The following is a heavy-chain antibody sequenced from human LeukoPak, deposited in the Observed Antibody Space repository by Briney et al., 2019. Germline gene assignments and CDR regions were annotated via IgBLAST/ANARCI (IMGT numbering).Heavy chain of an antibody. CDR2: ISSSSSYI. Sequence: GGSLRLSCAASGFTFSSYSMNWVRQAPGKGLEWVSSISSSSSYIYYADSVKGRFTISRDNANNSLYLQMNSLRAEDTAEYYCAREARGGEYDFWSGPDYWGQGTLVTVSS. J-gene: IGHJ4*02. D-gene: IGHD3-3*01. V-gene: IGHV3-21*01. CDR3: AREARGGEYDFWSGPDY. CDR1: GFTFSSYS.